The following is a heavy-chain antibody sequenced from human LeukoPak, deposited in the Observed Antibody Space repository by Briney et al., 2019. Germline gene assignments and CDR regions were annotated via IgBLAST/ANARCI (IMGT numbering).Heavy chain of an antibody. CDR2: INNSGST. Sequence: PSETLSLTCAVYGASFSDSYWSWIRQSPEKGLEWIGEINNSGSTSYNPSLNSRVIMSVDRSKNRFSLRLTSVTAADTAVYYCARGRYGPRLGNWGQGTLVTVSS. V-gene: IGHV4-34*01. CDR1: GASFSDSY. CDR3: ARGRYGPRLGN. J-gene: IGHJ4*02. D-gene: IGHD3-16*01.